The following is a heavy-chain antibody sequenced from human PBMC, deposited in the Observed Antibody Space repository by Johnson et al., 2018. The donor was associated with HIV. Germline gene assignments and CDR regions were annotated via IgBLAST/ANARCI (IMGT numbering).Heavy chain of an antibody. V-gene: IGHV3-66*01. CDR2: IYSGGST. J-gene: IGHJ3*01. CDR1: GFTVSSNY. Sequence: MQLVESGGGLVQPGGSLRLSCAASGFTVSSNYMSWVRQAPGKGLEWVSVIYSGGSTYYADSVKGRFTISRDNSKNTLYLQMNSLRAEDTAVYYCARDGESQQLPLGDAFDVWGQGTMVIVSS. CDR3: ARDGESQQLPLGDAFDV. D-gene: IGHD6-13*01.